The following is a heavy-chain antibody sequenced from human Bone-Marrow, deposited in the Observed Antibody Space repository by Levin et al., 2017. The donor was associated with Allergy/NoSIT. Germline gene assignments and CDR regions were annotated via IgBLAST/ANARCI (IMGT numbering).Heavy chain of an antibody. J-gene: IGHJ6*02. D-gene: IGHD5-12*01. CDR2: ISYDGSNK. Sequence: GESLKISCAASGFTFSSYGMHWVRQAPGKGLEWVAVISYDGSNKYYADSVKGRFTISRDNSKNTLYLQMNSLRAEDTAVYYCAKDGVPTNSGYDDPYNQWLISYYYDGMDVWGQGTTVTVSS. CDR1: GFTFSSYG. CDR3: AKDGVPTNSGYDDPYNQWLISYYYDGMDV. V-gene: IGHV3-30*18.